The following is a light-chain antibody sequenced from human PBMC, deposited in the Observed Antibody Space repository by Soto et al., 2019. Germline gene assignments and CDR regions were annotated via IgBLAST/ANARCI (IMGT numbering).Light chain of an antibody. CDR3: QQYNNWPPLT. V-gene: IGKV3-15*01. Sequence: DIVMTQSPATLSVSPGERATLSCRASKSISSNLAWYQQKPGQAPRLLIFGASTRATGIPARFGGSGSGTEFTLTISSLRSEDFAVYYCQQYNNWPPLTFGGGTKVEIK. CDR2: GAS. J-gene: IGKJ4*01. CDR1: KSISSN.